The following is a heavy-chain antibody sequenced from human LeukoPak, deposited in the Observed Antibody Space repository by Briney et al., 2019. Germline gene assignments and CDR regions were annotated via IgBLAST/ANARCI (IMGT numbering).Heavy chain of an antibody. D-gene: IGHD6-13*01. CDR3: ARDGAAAKPNHDF. J-gene: IGHJ4*02. CDR2: ISSSSSYI. Sequence: SGGSLRLSCAASGFTFSSYSMNWVRQAPGKGLEWVSSISSSSSYIYCADSLKGRFTISRDNAKDSLYLQMNSLRAEDTAVYYCARDGAAAKPNHDFWGQGTLVTVSS. CDR1: GFTFSSYS. V-gene: IGHV3-21*01.